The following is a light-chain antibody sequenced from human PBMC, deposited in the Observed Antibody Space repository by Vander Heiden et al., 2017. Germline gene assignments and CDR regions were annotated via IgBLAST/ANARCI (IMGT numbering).Light chain of an antibody. CDR1: NIGSKS. CDR2: EDS. CDR3: QVWDSSSDHVV. Sequence: SYVLTQPPSVSVAPGQTARITCGGNNIGSKSVHWYQQKPGQAPVLVVYEDSDRPSGIPERFSGSNSGNTATLTISRVEAGDEADYDCQVWDSSSDHVVFGGGTKLTVL. V-gene: IGLV3-21*02. J-gene: IGLJ2*01.